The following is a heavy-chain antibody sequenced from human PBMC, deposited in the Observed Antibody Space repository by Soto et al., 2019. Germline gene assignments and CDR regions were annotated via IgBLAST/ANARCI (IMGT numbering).Heavy chain of an antibody. CDR3: AREVLRWPIWYFDL. J-gene: IGHJ2*01. Sequence: QVQLQESGPGLVKPSQTLSLTCTVSGGSISSGGYYWSWIRQHPGKGLEWIGYIYYSGSTYYNPSLKSRVTRSVDTSKNQFSLKLSSVTAADTAVYYCAREVLRWPIWYFDLWGRGTLVTVSS. CDR2: IYYSGST. CDR1: GGSISSGGYY. D-gene: IGHD4-17*01. V-gene: IGHV4-31*03.